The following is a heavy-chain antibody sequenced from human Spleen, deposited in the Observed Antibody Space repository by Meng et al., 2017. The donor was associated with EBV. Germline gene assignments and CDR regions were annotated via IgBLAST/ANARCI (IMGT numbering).Heavy chain of an antibody. CDR2: FLPTLGAP. CDR1: GGPFRNYA. D-gene: IGHD3-10*01. V-gene: IGHV1-69*01. J-gene: IGHJ4*02. CDR3: ASESGRGYTPDY. Sequence: QVQLGPSAGEVKKPGSSVKVSCKTSGGPFRNYAISWVRQAPGQGLEWLGGFLPTLGAPNYAQKFHGRVSITADESTSTHYMDLSSLRSEDTAVYYCASESGRGYTPDYWGQGTLVTVSS.